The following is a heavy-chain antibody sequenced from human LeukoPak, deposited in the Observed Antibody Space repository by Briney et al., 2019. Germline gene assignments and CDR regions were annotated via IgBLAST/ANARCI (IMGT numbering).Heavy chain of an antibody. J-gene: IGHJ4*02. D-gene: IGHD3-10*01. CDR1: GFTVSSNY. CDR2: IYSGGTT. CDR3: ARDAYGSSFDY. V-gene: IGHV3-66*01. Sequence: GGSLRLSCAASGFTVSSNYMSWVRQAPGKGLEWVSVIYSGGTTYYADSVKGGFTISRDNSKNTLYLQMNSLRAEDTAVYYCARDAYGSSFDYWGQGTLVTVSS.